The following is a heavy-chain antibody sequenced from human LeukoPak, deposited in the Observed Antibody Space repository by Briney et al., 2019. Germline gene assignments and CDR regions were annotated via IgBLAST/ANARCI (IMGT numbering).Heavy chain of an antibody. D-gene: IGHD5-18*01. CDR3: ARDDPDTAMVN. J-gene: IGHJ4*02. V-gene: IGHV1-18*04. Sequence: ASVKVSCKASGYTVTSYGISWVRQAPGHGLEWMGWISAYNGNTHYAQKLQGRVTMTTDTSTSTAYMELRSLRSDDTAMYYCARDDPDTAMVNWGPGTLVTVSS. CDR1: GYTVTSYG. CDR2: ISAYNGNT.